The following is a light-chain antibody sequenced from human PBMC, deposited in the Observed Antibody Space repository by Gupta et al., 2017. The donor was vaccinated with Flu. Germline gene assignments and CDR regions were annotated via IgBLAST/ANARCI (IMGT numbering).Light chain of an antibody. CDR3: SSHRSDRVYV. CDR1: SSDVGGYNY. Sequence: QSALIQPASVSGSPGQSITISCTGTSSDVGGYNYVAWYQQHPGKTPKLIIYAVSNRPSGVSNRFSGSKSGNTASLTISGLQAEDEADYYCSSHRSDRVYVFGSGTKVTVL. V-gene: IGLV2-14*01. CDR2: AVS. J-gene: IGLJ1*01.